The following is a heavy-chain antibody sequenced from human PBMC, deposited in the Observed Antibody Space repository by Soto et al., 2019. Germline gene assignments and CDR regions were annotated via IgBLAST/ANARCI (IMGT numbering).Heavy chain of an antibody. D-gene: IGHD3-22*01. CDR3: ARALYYYDNSGLXY. V-gene: IGHV1-18*01. J-gene: IGHJ4*02. CDR2: INIYSGDA. Sequence: ASVKVSCKASGYTFTSYGISWVRQAPGQGLEWMGWINIYSGDANYAQSFQDRVTMTRDTSTNTVYMEMRTLRSDDTAVYYCARALYYYDNSGLXYWGQGTLVTVSS. CDR1: GYTFTSYG.